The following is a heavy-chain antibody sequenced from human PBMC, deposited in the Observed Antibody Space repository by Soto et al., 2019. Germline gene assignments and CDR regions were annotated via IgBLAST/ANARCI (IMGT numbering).Heavy chain of an antibody. D-gene: IGHD3-10*01. CDR1: GGSISSGDYY. Sequence: SETLSLTCTVSGGSISSGDYYWSWIRQPPGKSIEWIGYIYYSGSTYYNPSLKSRVTISVDTSKNQFSLKLSSVTAADTAVYYCARDLESGLLSRGYYYYGMDVWGQGTTVTVSS. CDR2: IYYSGST. V-gene: IGHV4-30-4*01. CDR3: ARDLESGLLSRGYYYYGMDV. J-gene: IGHJ6*02.